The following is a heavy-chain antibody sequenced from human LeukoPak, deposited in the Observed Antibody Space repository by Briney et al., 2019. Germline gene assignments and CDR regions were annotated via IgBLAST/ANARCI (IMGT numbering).Heavy chain of an antibody. Sequence: ASVKVSCRASGYTFTSYYMHWVRQAPGQGLEWMGIINPSGGSTSYAQKFQGRVTMTRDTSTSTVYMELSSLRSEDTAVYYCARKSSGWKQFDYWGQGTLVTVSS. V-gene: IGHV1-46*01. CDR1: GYTFTSYY. CDR2: INPSGGST. D-gene: IGHD6-19*01. CDR3: ARKSSGWKQFDY. J-gene: IGHJ4*02.